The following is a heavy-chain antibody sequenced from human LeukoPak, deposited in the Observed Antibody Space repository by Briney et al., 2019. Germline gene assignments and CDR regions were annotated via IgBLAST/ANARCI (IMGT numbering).Heavy chain of an antibody. Sequence: ASVKVSCKASGYTFTGYDMHWVRQAPGQGLEWMGIINPSGGSTSYAQKFQGRVTMTREMSTSTVYMALSSLRSEDTAVYYCARDGYSSGWRPFDYWGQGTLVTVSS. CDR1: GYTFTGYD. CDR2: INPSGGST. CDR3: ARDGYSSGWRPFDY. D-gene: IGHD6-19*01. J-gene: IGHJ4*02. V-gene: IGHV1-46*01.